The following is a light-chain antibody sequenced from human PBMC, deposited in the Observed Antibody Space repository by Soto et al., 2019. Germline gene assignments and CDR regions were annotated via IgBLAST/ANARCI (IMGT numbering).Light chain of an antibody. CDR2: EVS. CDR1: QSVNTW. J-gene: IGKJ1*01. V-gene: IGKV1-5*01. CDR3: QQYNSDWK. Sequence: DIQMTQSPSTLAASVGDRVTIACRASQSVNTWLAGYQKKPGKAPKLLIYEVSSLQSGVPARFSGSGYGTEFTLTISSLQQDDFATYYCQQYNSDWKFGQGTKVASK.